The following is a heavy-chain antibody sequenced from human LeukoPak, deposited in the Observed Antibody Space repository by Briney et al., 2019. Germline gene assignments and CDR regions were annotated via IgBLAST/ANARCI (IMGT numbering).Heavy chain of an antibody. D-gene: IGHD1-26*01. J-gene: IGHJ4*02. CDR3: ASGSYFIFVY. V-gene: IGHV4-39*07. CDR1: GGSISSSSYY. CDR2: IYYSGST. Sequence: SETLSLTCTVSGGSISSSSYYWGWIRQPPGKGLEWIGSIYYSGSTYYNPSLKSRVTISVDTSKNQFSLKLSSVTAADTAVYYCASGSYFIFVYWGQGTLVTVSS.